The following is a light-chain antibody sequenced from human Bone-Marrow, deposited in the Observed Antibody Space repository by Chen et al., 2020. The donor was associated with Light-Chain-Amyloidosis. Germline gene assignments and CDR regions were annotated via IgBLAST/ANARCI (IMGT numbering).Light chain of an antibody. V-gene: IGKV2-28*01. CDR2: LGS. Sequence: DIVLTQSPLALPVTPGEPASISCRSSQSLLHSNGHTYLDWYLQKPGQSPQVLIYLGSERASGVPDRFSGSGSGTDFTLKISRVEADDVGVYYCMQALQTPLTFGGGTKVEIK. CDR1: QSLLHSNGHTY. J-gene: IGKJ4*01. CDR3: MQALQTPLT.